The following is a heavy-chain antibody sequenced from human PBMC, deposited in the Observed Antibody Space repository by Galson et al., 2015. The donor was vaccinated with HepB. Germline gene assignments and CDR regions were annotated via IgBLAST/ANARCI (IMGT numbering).Heavy chain of an antibody. CDR1: GFTFRSYN. J-gene: IGHJ6*02. V-gene: IGHV3-21*01. D-gene: IGHD4-17*01. Sequence: SLRLSCAASGFTFRSYNMNWVRQAPGKVLEWVSSISSSPSYIYYADSVKGRFTISRDNAKNSLYLQMNSQRAEDTAVYYCARDLVADYGDYYYYYGMDVWGQGTTVTVSS. CDR3: ARDLVADYGDYYYYYGMDV. CDR2: ISSSPSYI.